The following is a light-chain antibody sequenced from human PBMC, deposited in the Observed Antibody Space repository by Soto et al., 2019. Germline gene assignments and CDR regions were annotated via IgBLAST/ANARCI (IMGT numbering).Light chain of an antibody. CDR1: QSIGYY. Sequence: EIVLTQSPATLSLSPGERATLSCRASQSIGYYLAWYQEKPGQAPRILMYDASTRATGIPARFSGSGSGTEFTLTISSLQSEDFAVYYCQQYHNWPITFGQGTRLEI. J-gene: IGKJ5*01. V-gene: IGKV3-15*01. CDR3: QQYHNWPIT. CDR2: DAS.